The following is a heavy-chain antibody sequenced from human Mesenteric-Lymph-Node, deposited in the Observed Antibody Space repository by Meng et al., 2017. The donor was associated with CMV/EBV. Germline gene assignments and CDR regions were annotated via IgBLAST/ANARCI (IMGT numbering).Heavy chain of an antibody. D-gene: IGHD3-22*01. CDR3: ASSDSSGFSWFDP. CDR1: GGTFSRYA. Sequence: KGSGGTFSRYAISWVQQAPGKGLEWMGGIIPIFGTANYGQKFQGRVTITTDESTSTAYMELSSLRSEDTAVYYCASSDSSGFSWFDPWGQGTLVTVSS. J-gene: IGHJ5*02. V-gene: IGHV1-69*05. CDR2: IIPIFGTA.